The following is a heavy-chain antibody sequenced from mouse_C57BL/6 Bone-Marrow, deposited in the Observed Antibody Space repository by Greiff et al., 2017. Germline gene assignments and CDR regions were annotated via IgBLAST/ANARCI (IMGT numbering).Heavy chain of an antibody. CDR2: IYPGSGST. CDR3: ARGGGFDY. D-gene: IGHD1-1*02. V-gene: IGHV1-83*01. Sequence: VQLQQSGPELVKPGASVKIPCKASGYTFTDYNMDWVKQRPGQGLEWIGDIYPGSGSTNYNEKFKSKATLTVDTSSSTAYMQLSSLTSEDSAVYYCARGGGFDYWGQGTTLTVSS. CDR1: GYTFTDYN. J-gene: IGHJ2*01.